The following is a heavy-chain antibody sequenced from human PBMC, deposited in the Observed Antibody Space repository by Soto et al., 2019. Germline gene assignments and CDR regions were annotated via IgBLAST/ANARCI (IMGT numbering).Heavy chain of an antibody. J-gene: IGHJ5*02. Sequence: SETLSLTCAVYGGSFSGYYWSWIRQPPGKGLEWIGEINHSGSTNYNPSLKSRVTISVDTSKNQFSLKLSSVTAADTAVYYCARGPGRDIVVVPAARGWFDPWGQGTLVTVSS. D-gene: IGHD2-2*01. V-gene: IGHV4-34*01. CDR1: GGSFSGYY. CDR2: INHSGST. CDR3: ARGPGRDIVVVPAARGWFDP.